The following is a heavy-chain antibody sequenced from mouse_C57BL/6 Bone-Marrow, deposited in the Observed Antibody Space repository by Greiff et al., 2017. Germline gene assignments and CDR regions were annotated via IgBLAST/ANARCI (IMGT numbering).Heavy chain of an antibody. V-gene: IGHV15-2*01. J-gene: IGHJ2*01. CDR1: DSEVFPIAY. CDR3: ARTQSTYYYGSSYNFDY. CDR2: ILPSIGRT. Sequence: QVQLQQSGSELRSPGSSVKLSCKDFDSEVFPIAYMSWVRQKPGHGFEWIGGILPSIGRTIYGEKFEDKATLDADTLSNTAYLELNSLTSEDSAIYYCARTQSTYYYGSSYNFDYWGQGTTLTVSS. D-gene: IGHD1-1*01.